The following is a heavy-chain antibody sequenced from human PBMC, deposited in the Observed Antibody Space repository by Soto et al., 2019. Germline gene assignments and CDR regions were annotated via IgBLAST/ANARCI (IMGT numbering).Heavy chain of an antibody. D-gene: IGHD6-13*01. CDR1: GYIFSDYV. Sequence: QVQLVQSGAEMKQPGASVKVSCKTSGYIFSDYVIHWVRQAPGQRPEWMGYIYGDNTYTKYSEKFQGRVTITSDTSATTGYMELSSLTSADTAVYYCARDSAILPGTYVDYCG. V-gene: IGHV1-3*01. J-gene: IGHJ4*01. CDR2: IYGDNTYT. CDR3: ARDSAILPGTYVDY.